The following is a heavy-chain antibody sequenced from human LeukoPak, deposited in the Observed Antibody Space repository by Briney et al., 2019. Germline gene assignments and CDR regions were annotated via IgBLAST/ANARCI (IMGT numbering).Heavy chain of an antibody. CDR2: INPNSGGT. D-gene: IGHD1-1*01. CDR3: ARVPNWNGGIGI. J-gene: IGHJ6*02. V-gene: IGHV1-2*06. CDR1: GYTFTNYG. Sequence: GASVKVSCKASGYTFTNYGISWVRQAPGQGLEWMGRINPNSGGTNYAQKFQGRVTMTRDTSISTAYMELSRLRSDDTAVYYCARVPNWNGGIGIWGQGTTVTVSS.